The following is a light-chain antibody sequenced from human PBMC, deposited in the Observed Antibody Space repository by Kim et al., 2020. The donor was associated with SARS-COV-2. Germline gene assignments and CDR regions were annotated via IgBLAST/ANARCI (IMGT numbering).Light chain of an antibody. V-gene: IGKV1-5*03. CDR1: QTISEW. CDR3: QQYDSYLWT. CDR2: KAS. Sequence: DIQMTQSPSTLSASVGDRVTITCRASQTISEWLAWFQQKPGKAPKLLIYKASTLDSGVPSMFSGSGFGTDFTLTITSLQPDDFAIYYCQQYDSYLWTFGQGTKVDIK. J-gene: IGKJ1*01.